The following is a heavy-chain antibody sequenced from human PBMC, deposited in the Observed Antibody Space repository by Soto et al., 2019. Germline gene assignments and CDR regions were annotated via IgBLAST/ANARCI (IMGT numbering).Heavy chain of an antibody. Sequence: SETLSLTCAVYGGSFSGYYWSWIRQPPGKGLEWIGEINHSGSTNYNPSLKSRVTISVDTSKNQFSLKLSSVTAADTAVYYCARTGDPVGAFDIWGQGTMVTVSS. CDR3: ARTGDPVGAFDI. CDR1: GGSFSGYY. V-gene: IGHV4-34*01. J-gene: IGHJ3*02. CDR2: INHSGST. D-gene: IGHD7-27*01.